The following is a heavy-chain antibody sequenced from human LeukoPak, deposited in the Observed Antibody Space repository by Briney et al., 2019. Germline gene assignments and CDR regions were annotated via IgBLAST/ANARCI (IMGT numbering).Heavy chain of an antibody. CDR3: AREAEGNYYYYYMDV. CDR2: IYYSGST. CDR1: GGSISSYY. J-gene: IGHJ6*03. V-gene: IGHV4-59*12. Sequence: SETLSLTCTVSGGSISSYYWSWIRQPPGKGLEWIGYIYYSGSTNYNPSLKSRVTISVDTSKNQFSLKLSSVTAADTAVYYCAREAEGNYYYYYMDVWGKGTTVTISS. D-gene: IGHD3-10*01.